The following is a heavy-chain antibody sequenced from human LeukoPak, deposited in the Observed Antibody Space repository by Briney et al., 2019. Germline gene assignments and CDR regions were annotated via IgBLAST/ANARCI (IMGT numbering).Heavy chain of an antibody. J-gene: IGHJ4*02. CDR3: ARDGYHSGSYVFLQVRINDY. V-gene: IGHV1-18*01. CDR1: GYTFTRYG. Sequence: ASVKVSCKASGYTFTRYGISWVRQAPGQGLEWMGWISAYNGNTHYAQKLQGRVTMTTDTSTSTAYMEPRSLRSDDTAVCYCARDGYHSGSYVFLQVRINDYWGQGTLVTVSS. D-gene: IGHD3-10*01. CDR2: ISAYNGNT.